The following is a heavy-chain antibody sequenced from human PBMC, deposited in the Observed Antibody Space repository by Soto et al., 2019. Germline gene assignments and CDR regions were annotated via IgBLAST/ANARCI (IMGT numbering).Heavy chain of an antibody. V-gene: IGHV4-39*07. CDR3: ARADSGYALFDY. CDR1: GGSISSSSYY. CDR2: IYYSGST. Sequence: SETLSLTCTVSGGSISSSSYYWGWIRQPPGKGLEWIGSIYYSGSTYYNPSLKSRVTISVDTSKNQFSLKLSSVTAADTAVYYCARADSGYALFDYWGQGTLVTVSS. D-gene: IGHD5-12*01. J-gene: IGHJ4*02.